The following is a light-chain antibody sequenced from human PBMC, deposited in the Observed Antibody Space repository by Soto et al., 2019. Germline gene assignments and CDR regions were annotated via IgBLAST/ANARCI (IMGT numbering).Light chain of an antibody. CDR3: CSYGGSCSYV. J-gene: IGLJ1*01. CDR1: SSDVGGYNY. CDR2: DVS. Sequence: QSALTQPRSVSGSPGQSVTISCTGTSSDVGGYNYVSWYQQHPGKAPKLMIYDVSKRPSGVPDRFSGSKSGNTASLTISGLQAEDEADYYCCSYGGSCSYVFGTGTKVTVL. V-gene: IGLV2-11*01.